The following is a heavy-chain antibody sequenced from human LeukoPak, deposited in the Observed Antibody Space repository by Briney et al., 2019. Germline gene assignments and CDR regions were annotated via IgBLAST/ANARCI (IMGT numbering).Heavy chain of an antibody. V-gene: IGHV3-23*01. CDR3: AKSGGDYYGSNWFDP. J-gene: IGHJ5*02. CDR1: GFTFSSYA. Sequence: GGSLRLSCAASGFTFSSYAMSWVRQAPGKGLEWVSDISGSGGSTYYADSVKGRFTISRDNSKNTLYLQMNSLRAEDTAVYYCAKSGGDYYGSNWFDPWGQGTLVTVSS. CDR2: ISGSGGST. D-gene: IGHD3-10*01.